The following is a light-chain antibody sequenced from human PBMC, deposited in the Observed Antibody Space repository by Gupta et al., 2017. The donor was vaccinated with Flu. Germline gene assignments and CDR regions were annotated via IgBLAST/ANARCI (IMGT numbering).Light chain of an antibody. V-gene: IGKV2-28*01. CDR2: LGS. CDR3: MQALQTPYT. CDR1: QSLLHSNVYNY. J-gene: IGKJ2*01. Sequence: DIVMTQSRLSLPVTPGEPASISCRSSQSLLHSNVYNYLDWYLQKPGQSPQLLIYLGSNRASGVPDRFSGSGSGTDFTLKISKVEAEDVGVYYCMQALQTPYTFGQWTKLEIK.